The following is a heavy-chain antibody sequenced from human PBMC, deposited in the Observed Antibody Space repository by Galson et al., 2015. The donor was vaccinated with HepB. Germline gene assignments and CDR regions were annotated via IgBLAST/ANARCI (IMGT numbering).Heavy chain of an antibody. V-gene: IGHV5-51*01. CDR3: ARPINQAGIDDAFDI. J-gene: IGHJ3*02. Sequence: QSGAEVTKPGESLKISCKGSGYSFTSYWIGWVRQMPGKGLEWMGIIYPGDSDTRYSPSFQGQVTISADKSISTAYLQWSSLKASDTAMYYCARPINQAGIDDAFDIWGQGTMVTVSS. CDR1: GYSFTSYW. D-gene: IGHD6-19*01. CDR2: IYPGDSDT.